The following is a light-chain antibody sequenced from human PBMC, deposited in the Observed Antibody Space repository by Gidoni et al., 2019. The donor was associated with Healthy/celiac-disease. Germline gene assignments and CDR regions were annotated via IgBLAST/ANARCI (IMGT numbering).Light chain of an antibody. J-gene: IGKJ2*01. CDR3: QQRSNWPPMYT. CDR1: QGVSSY. CDR2: YAS. Sequence: EIVLTQSPATLSLSPGERATLSCRASQGVSSYLTWYQQKLGQAPRLLIYYASNRPTGIPARFSGSGSGTDFTLTISSLEPEDFAVYYCQQRSNWPPMYTFGQGTKLEIK. V-gene: IGKV3-11*01.